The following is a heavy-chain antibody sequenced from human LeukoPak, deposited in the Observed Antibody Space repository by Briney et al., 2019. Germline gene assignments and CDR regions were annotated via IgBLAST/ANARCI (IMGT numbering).Heavy chain of an antibody. Sequence: GGSLRLSCAASGFTFSSYAMSWVRQAPGKGLEWVSAISGSGGSTYYADSVKGRLTISRDNSKNTLYLQMKNLRAEDTAVYYCAKDGAWLRFDDWGQGILVTVSS. J-gene: IGHJ4*02. CDR3: AKDGAWLRFDD. CDR1: GFTFSSYA. CDR2: ISGSGGST. D-gene: IGHD5-12*01. V-gene: IGHV3-23*01.